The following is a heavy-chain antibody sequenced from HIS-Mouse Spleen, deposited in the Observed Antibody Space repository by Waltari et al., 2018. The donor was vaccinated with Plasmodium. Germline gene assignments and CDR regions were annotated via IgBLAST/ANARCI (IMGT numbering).Heavy chain of an antibody. Sequence: QLQLQESGPGLVTPSETLSLTCTVSGGSISSSSYYWGWIRPPPGKGLEWIGSIYYSGSTYYNPSLKSRVTISVDTSKNQFSLKLSSVTAADTAVYYCARDRITGTSYFDYWGQGTLVTVSS. CDR2: IYYSGST. D-gene: IGHD1-7*01. J-gene: IGHJ4*02. V-gene: IGHV4-39*07. CDR1: GGSISSSSYY. CDR3: ARDRITGTSYFDY.